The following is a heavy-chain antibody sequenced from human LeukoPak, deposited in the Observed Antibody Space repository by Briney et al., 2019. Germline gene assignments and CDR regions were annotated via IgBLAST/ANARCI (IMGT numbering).Heavy chain of an antibody. CDR2: IIPILGIA. D-gene: IGHD2-15*01. CDR1: GYTFTSYA. V-gene: IGHV1-69*04. J-gene: IGHJ2*01. CDR3: ARGQAAHYERWYFDL. Sequence: GASVKVSFKASGYTFTSYAISWVRQAPGQGLEWMGRIIPILGIANYAQKFQGRVTITADKSTSTAYMELSSLRSEDTAVYYCARGQAAHYERWYFDLWGRGTLVTVSS.